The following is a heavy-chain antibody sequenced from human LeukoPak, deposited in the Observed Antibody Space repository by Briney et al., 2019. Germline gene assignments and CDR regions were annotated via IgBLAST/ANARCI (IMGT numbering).Heavy chain of an antibody. Sequence: GASVKVSCKASGYTFTSYYMHWVRQAPGQGLEWMGIINPSGGRTSYAQKFQGRVTMTRDTSTSTVYMELSSLRSEDTAVYYCARRDGSSGYYSDYYYGMDVWGQGTTVTVSS. CDR1: GYTFTSYY. CDR3: ARRDGSSGYYSDYYYGMDV. CDR2: INPSGGRT. V-gene: IGHV1-46*01. J-gene: IGHJ6*02. D-gene: IGHD3-22*01.